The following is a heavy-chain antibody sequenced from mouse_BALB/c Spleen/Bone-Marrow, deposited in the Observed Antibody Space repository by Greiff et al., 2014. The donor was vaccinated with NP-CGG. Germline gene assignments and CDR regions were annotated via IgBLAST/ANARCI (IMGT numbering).Heavy chain of an antibody. J-gene: IGHJ4*01. D-gene: IGHD2-3*01. CDR2: INPFNGDT. Sequence: VQLQQSGPDLVKPGASVKLSCQASGFSFTGYFLNWGGESHGKSLWGVGRINPFNGDTFYNQKFKGKATLTVGKSSTTAHMELLSLTSEDSAVYYCGRWGDGYYYAMDYWGQGTSVTVSS. CDR1: GFSFTGYF. CDR3: GRWGDGYYYAMDY. V-gene: IGHV1-37*01.